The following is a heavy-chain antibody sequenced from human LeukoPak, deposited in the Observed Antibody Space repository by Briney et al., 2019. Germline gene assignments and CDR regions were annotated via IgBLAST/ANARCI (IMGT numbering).Heavy chain of an antibody. CDR2: MNPNSGNT. CDR3: ARGPNKSDGGNSGSAWFDP. CDR1: GYTFTTYD. Sequence: GASVKASCKASGYTFTTYDINWVRQATGQGLEWMGWMNPNSGNTGYAQKFQGRVTMTRNTSISTAYMELSSLRSEDTAVYYCARGPNKSDGGNSGSAWFDPWGQGILVTVSS. V-gene: IGHV1-8*01. J-gene: IGHJ5*02. D-gene: IGHD4-23*01.